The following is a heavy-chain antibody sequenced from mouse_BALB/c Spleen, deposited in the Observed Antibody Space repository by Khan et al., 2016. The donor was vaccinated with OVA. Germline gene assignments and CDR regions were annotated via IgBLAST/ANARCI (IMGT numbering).Heavy chain of an antibody. CDR2: IAPGSGST. J-gene: IGHJ2*01. CDR1: GYTFTSYW. Sequence: DLVKPGASVKLSCKASGYTFTSYWINWIKQRPGQGLEWIGRIAPGSGSTYYTEMFKGKATLTVDTSYSTAYIQLSSLSSEDSSVYFCSRYSGSSYYFDYWGQGTTLTVSS. V-gene: IGHV1S41*01. D-gene: IGHD1-1*01. CDR3: SRYSGSSYYFDY.